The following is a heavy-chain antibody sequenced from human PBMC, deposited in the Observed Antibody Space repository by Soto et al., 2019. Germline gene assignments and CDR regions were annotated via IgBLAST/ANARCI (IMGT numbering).Heavy chain of an antibody. CDR1: GVSIRSGGYS. CDR3: VRVRLYVHYYPNGMDV. Sequence: QVQLQESGPGLVKPSQTLSLSCAVTGVSIRSGGYSWTWIRQHPEKGLEWLGNIEHSGTTHYNPSLESRLTISMDTPKNHVSLTLTSVTAADTAVYYCVRVRLYVHYYPNGMDVWGQGTTVIVAS. V-gene: IGHV4-31*11. CDR2: IEHSGTT. D-gene: IGHD3-16*02. J-gene: IGHJ6*02.